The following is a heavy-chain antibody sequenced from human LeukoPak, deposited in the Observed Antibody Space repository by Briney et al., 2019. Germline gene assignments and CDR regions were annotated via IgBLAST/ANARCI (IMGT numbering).Heavy chain of an antibody. CDR2: IYYSVST. Sequence: SETLSLACTVSGASISTYYWTWIRQPPGQGLEWIGYIYYSVSTNYNPSLKSRVTISVDTSKNQFSLKLNSVTAADTAVYYCASSSRVYDSSGYYRNYFDYWGQGTLVTVSS. J-gene: IGHJ4*02. CDR3: ASSSRVYDSSGYYRNYFDY. D-gene: IGHD3-22*01. V-gene: IGHV4-59*08. CDR1: GASISTYY.